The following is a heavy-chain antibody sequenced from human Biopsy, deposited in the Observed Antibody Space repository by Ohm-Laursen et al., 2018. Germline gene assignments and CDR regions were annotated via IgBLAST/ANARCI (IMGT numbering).Heavy chain of an antibody. J-gene: IGHJ4*02. V-gene: IGHV1-18*01. D-gene: IGHD2/OR15-2a*01. CDR3: ARVFCTSTTCYGLLDS. Sequence: ASVKVSCKASGYTFTSYDISWVRQAPGQGLEWMGWISPYNDKTSYPPKLQDRVTMTADTSTNTAHMELRSLRSDDTAVYYCARVFCTSTTCYGLLDSWGQGTLVTVSS. CDR2: ISPYNDKT. CDR1: GYTFTSYD.